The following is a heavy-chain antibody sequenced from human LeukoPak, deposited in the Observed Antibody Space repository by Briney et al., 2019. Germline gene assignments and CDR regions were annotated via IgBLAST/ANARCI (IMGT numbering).Heavy chain of an antibody. CDR1: GFTFSSYE. V-gene: IGHV3-48*03. D-gene: IGHD1-14*01. CDR2: ISSSGSTI. CDR3: ARPSVITIRQFYFDY. J-gene: IGHJ4*02. Sequence: GGSLRLSCAASGFTFSSYEMNWVRQAPGKGLEWVSYISSSGSTIYYADSVKGRFTISRDNAKNSLYLQMNSLRDDDTAVYYCARPSVITIRQFYFDYWGQGALVTVSS.